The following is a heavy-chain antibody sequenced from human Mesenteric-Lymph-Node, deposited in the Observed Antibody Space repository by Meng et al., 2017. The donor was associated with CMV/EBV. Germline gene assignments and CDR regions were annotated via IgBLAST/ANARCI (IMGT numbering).Heavy chain of an antibody. Sequence: GGSLRLSCAASGFNFATYNIHWVRQAPGKGLEWVTIIKNDGGDNEKYYADSVKGRFTISGDNSKNTVYLQMISLKPEDTAVYYCAKDFKGHFTMDVWGQGTTVTVSS. V-gene: IGHV3-30*02. J-gene: IGHJ6*02. CDR2: IKNDGGDNEK. CDR3: AKDFKGHFTMDV. CDR1: GFNFATYN.